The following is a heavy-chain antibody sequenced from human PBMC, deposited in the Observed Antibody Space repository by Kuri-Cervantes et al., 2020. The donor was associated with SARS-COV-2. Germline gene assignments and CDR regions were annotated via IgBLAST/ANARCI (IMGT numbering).Heavy chain of an antibody. D-gene: IGHD1-20*01. Sequence: GESLKISCAASGFTFSSYDMHWVRQATGKGLEWVSAIGTAGDTYYPGSVKGRFTISRENAKNSLYLQMNSLRAEDTAVYYCARDSLYPITGTTYYYYYMDVWGKGTTVTVSS. CDR1: GFTFSSYD. CDR3: ARDSLYPITGTTYYYYYMDV. V-gene: IGHV3-13*04. CDR2: IGTAGDT. J-gene: IGHJ6*03.